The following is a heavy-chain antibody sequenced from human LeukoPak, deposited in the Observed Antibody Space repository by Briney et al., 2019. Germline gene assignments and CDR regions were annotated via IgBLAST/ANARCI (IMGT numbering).Heavy chain of an antibody. CDR1: GYTFTSYG. J-gene: IGHJ4*02. V-gene: IGHV1-18*01. CDR2: ISAYNGNT. CDR3: ARASSSSWGRKFDY. Sequence: ASVKVSCKASGYTFTSYGISWVRQAPGQGPEWMGWISAYNGNTNYAQKLQDRVTMTTDTSTSTAYMELRSLRSDDTAVYYCARASSSSWGRKFDYWGQGTLVTVSS. D-gene: IGHD6-13*01.